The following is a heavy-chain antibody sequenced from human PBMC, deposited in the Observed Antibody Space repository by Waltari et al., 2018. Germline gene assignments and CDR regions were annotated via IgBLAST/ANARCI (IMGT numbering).Heavy chain of an antibody. J-gene: IGHJ3*02. Sequence: QVQLVQSGAEVKKPGSSVKVSCKASGGAFSSYAISWVRQAPGQELGWMGGCIPICGTRNDAKKFQGRVTTTADESTRTAYMELSSLRSEDTAVYYCARGITLRFSTYPHRVDAFDIWGQGTMVTVSS. D-gene: IGHD1-1*01. CDR2: CIPICGTR. V-gene: IGHV1-69*01. CDR3: ARGITLRFSTYPHRVDAFDI. CDR1: GGAFSSYA.